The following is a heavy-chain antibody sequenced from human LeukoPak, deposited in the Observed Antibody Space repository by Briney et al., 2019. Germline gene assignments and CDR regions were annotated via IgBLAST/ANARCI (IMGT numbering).Heavy chain of an antibody. CDR1: GGSFSSYY. Sequence: SETLSLTCNVSGGSFSSYYWTWIRQPPGKGLEWIGNVYYSGSTNYNPSLKSRVTMSVDTSKNQFSLKLSSVTAADTAVYYCVRMAYGSGVYYYYYYMDVWGKGTTVTVSS. CDR3: VRMAYGSGVYYYYYYMDV. V-gene: IGHV4-59*12. D-gene: IGHD3-10*01. J-gene: IGHJ6*03. CDR2: VYYSGST.